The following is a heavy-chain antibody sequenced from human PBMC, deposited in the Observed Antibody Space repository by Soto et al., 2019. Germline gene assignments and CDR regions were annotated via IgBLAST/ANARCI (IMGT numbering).Heavy chain of an antibody. CDR2: ISSSSYI. V-gene: IGHV3-21*01. CDR1: GFTFSSYS. D-gene: IGHD3-10*01. Sequence: GGSLRLSCAASGFTFSSYSMNWVRQAPGKGLEWVSSISSSSYIYYADSVKGRFTISRDNAKNSLYLQMNSLRAEDTAVYYCATHYYGSGSYYNVYRMGAFDIWGQGTMVTVSS. CDR3: ATHYYGSGSYYNVYRMGAFDI. J-gene: IGHJ3*02.